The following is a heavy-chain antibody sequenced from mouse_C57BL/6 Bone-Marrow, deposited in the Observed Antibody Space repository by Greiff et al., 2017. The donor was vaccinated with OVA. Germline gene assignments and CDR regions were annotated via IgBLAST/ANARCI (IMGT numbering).Heavy chain of an antibody. D-gene: IGHD4-1*01. Sequence: VKVVESGAELARPGASVKLSCKASGYTFTSYGISWVKQRTGQGLEWIGEIYPRSGNTYYNEKFKGKATLTADKSSSTAYMELRSLTSEDSAVYFCASPNWDVDYWGQGTTLTVSS. CDR3: ASPNWDVDY. V-gene: IGHV1-81*01. CDR2: IYPRSGNT. CDR1: GYTFTSYG. J-gene: IGHJ2*01.